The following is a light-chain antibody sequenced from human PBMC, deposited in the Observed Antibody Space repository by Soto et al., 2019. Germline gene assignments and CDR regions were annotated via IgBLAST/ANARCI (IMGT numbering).Light chain of an antibody. CDR3: YQYYSTPLT. CDR2: WAS. CDR1: QSVLYSSNNKSS. J-gene: IGKJ4*01. Sequence: DIVMTQSPDSLAVSLGERATIDCKSSQSVLYSSNNKSSLAWYQQKPGQSPKLLIYWASNRESGVPDRFSGSWSGTDFTISISSLQAEDVAVYYCYQYYSTPLTFGGGTKVEIK. V-gene: IGKV4-1*01.